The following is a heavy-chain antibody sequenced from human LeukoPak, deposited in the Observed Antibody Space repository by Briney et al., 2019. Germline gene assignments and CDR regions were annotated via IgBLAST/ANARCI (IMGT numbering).Heavy chain of an antibody. CDR1: GLTFSSYG. Sequence: PGGSLRLSCAASGLTFSSYGMHWVRQAPGKGLEWVAVISYDGSNKYYADSVKGRFTISRDNSKNTLYLQMNSLRAEDTAVYYCAKEGAGVVIPLAFYYYYYMDVWGKGTTVTVSS. CDR3: AKEGAGVVIPLAFYYYYYMDV. J-gene: IGHJ6*03. V-gene: IGHV3-30*18. CDR2: ISYDGSNK. D-gene: IGHD3-22*01.